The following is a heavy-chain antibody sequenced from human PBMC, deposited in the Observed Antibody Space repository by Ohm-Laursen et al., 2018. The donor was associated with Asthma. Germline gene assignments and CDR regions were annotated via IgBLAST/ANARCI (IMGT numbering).Heavy chain of an antibody. CDR3: ARSDYGEQSVDY. J-gene: IGHJ4*02. D-gene: IGHD4-17*01. CDR2: IYYSWST. Sequence: SQTLSLTCTVSGASITSAPYYWNWIRQPPGKGLEWIGYIYYSWSTYYNPSLESRVTISLDSSKNQFSPNLSSVTAADTAVYYCARSDYGEQSVDYWGQGTLVTVSS. CDR1: GASITSAPYY. V-gene: IGHV4-31*02.